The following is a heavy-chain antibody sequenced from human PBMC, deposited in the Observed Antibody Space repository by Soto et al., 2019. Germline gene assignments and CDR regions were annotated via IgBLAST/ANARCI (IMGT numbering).Heavy chain of an antibody. CDR1: GGSISSYY. CDR2: IYYSGST. J-gene: IGHJ5*02. D-gene: IGHD6-13*01. Sequence: SDTLSLTCTVSGGSISSYYWSWIRQPPGKGLEWIGYIYYSGSTNYNPSLKSRVTISVDTSKNQFSLKLSSVTAADTAVYYCARDKPDSSSWYNWFDPWGQGTLVTVSS. CDR3: ARDKPDSSSWYNWFDP. V-gene: IGHV4-59*01.